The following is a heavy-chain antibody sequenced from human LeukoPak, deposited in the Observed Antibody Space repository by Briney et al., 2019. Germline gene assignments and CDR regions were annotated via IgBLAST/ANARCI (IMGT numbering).Heavy chain of an antibody. CDR2: INHSGST. CDR3: ATEYCASSSCRFDS. V-gene: IGHV4-34*01. D-gene: IGHD2-2*01. J-gene: IGHJ4*02. CDR1: GGSFSGYY. Sequence: PSETLSLTCAVYGGSFSGYYWSWIRQPPGKGLEWIGEINHSGSTNYNPSLKSRVTISVDTSKNQFSLKLSSVTAADTAIYYCATEYCASSSCRFDSWGQGTLVTVSS.